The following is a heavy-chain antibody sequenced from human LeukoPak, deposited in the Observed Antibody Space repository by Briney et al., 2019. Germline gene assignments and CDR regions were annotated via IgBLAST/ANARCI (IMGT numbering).Heavy chain of an antibody. V-gene: IGHV3-9*01. D-gene: IGHD3-22*01. CDR2: ISWNSGSI. CDR3: AKADSSGYSYYFDY. CDR1: GFTFDDYA. Sequence: GGSLRLSCAASGFTFDDYAMHWVRQAPGKGLEWASGISWNSGSIGYADSVKGRFTISRDNAKNSLYLQMNSLRAEDTALYYCAKADSSGYSYYFDYWGQGTLVTVSS. J-gene: IGHJ4*02.